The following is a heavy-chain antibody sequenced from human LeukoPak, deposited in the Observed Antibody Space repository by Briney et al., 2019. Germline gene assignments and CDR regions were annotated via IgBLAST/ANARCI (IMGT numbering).Heavy chain of an antibody. Sequence: GGSLRLSCAASGFTFSSYAMSWVRQAPGKGLEWVSAISGSGGSTYYADSVKGRFTISRNNSKNTPYLQMNSLRAEDTAVYYCAKGHRWDWFDPWGQGTLVTVSS. CDR1: GFTFSSYA. J-gene: IGHJ5*02. CDR3: AKGHRWDWFDP. V-gene: IGHV3-23*01. CDR2: ISGSGGST. D-gene: IGHD4-23*01.